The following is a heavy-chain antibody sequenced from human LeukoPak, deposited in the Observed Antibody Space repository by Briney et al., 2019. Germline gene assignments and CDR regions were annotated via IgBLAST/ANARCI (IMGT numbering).Heavy chain of an antibody. V-gene: IGHV1-58*02. D-gene: IGHD3-3*01. CDR1: GFTFTSSA. CDR2: IVVGSGNT. J-gene: IGHJ5*02. Sequence: GASVKVSCKASGFTFTSSAMQWVRQARGQRLEWIGWIVVGSGNTNYAQKFQERVTITRDMSSSTAYMELSSLRSEDTAVYYCAAVGWYYDFWSGPPASHWFDPWGQGTLVTVSS. CDR3: AAVGWYYDFWSGPPASHWFDP.